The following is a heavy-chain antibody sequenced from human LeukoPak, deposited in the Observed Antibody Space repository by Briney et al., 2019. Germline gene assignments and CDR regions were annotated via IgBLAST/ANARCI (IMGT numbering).Heavy chain of an antibody. D-gene: IGHD3-3*01. Sequence: HRGSLRLSCAASGFTFTSYEMNWVRQGPGERLEWVSYISSSGSTIYYTDSVKVRFTISRDNAKNSLYLQMNSLRAEHTAVYYCARVAPYTIFGVGNAFDIWGQGTMVTVSS. CDR2: ISSSGSTI. CDR1: GFTFTSYE. V-gene: IGHV3-48*03. J-gene: IGHJ3*02. CDR3: ARVAPYTIFGVGNAFDI.